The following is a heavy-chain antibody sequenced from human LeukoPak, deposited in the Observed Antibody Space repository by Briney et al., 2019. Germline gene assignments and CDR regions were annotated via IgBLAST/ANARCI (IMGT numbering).Heavy chain of an antibody. Sequence: ASVKVSCKASGYTFTGYYMHWVRQAPGQGREWMGWINPNSGGTNYAQKFQGRVTMTRDTSISTAYMELSRLRSDDTAVYYCARLNIVVVVAATAGIGAFDIWGQGTMVTVSS. CDR2: INPNSGGT. CDR3: ARLNIVVVVAATAGIGAFDI. V-gene: IGHV1-2*02. D-gene: IGHD2-15*01. CDR1: GYTFTGYY. J-gene: IGHJ3*02.